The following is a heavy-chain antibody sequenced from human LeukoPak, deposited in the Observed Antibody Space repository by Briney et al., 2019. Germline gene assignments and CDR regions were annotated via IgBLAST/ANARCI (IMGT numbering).Heavy chain of an antibody. CDR1: GGSISSYY. CDR3: ARGRNYYDSSGYYPNNDY. Sequence: SETLSLTCTVSGGSISSYYWSWIRQPPGKGLEWIGYIYYSGSTNYNPSLKSRVTISVDTSKNQFSLKLSSVTAADTAVYYCARGRNYYDSSGYYPNNDYWGQGTLVTVSS. J-gene: IGHJ4*02. D-gene: IGHD3-22*01. V-gene: IGHV4-59*12. CDR2: IYYSGST.